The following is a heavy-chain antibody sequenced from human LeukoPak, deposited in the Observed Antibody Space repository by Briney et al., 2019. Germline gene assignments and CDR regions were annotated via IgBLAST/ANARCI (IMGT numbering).Heavy chain of an antibody. CDR3: ARGYEDYYDSSGYPDY. J-gene: IGHJ4*02. Sequence: GGSLRLSCAASGFTFSSYGMHWVRQAPGKGLEWVAVIWYDGSNKYYADSVKGRFTISRDNSKNTLYLQMNSLRAEDTAVYYCARGYEDYYDSSGYPDYWGQGTLVTVSS. CDR1: GFTFSSYG. D-gene: IGHD3-22*01. V-gene: IGHV3-33*01. CDR2: IWYDGSNK.